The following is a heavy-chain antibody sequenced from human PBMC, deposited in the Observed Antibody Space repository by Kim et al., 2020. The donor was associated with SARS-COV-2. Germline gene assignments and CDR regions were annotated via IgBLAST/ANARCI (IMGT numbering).Heavy chain of an antibody. V-gene: IGHV4-39*01. Sequence: SETLSLTCTVSGGSISSSSYYWGWIRQPPGKGLEWIGSIYYSGSTYYNPSLKSRVTISVDTSKNQFSLKLSSVTAADTAVYYCARTIAAAGTFHFDYWGQGTLVTVSS. CDR2: IYYSGST. CDR1: GGSISSSSYY. D-gene: IGHD6-13*01. CDR3: ARTIAAAGTFHFDY. J-gene: IGHJ4*02.